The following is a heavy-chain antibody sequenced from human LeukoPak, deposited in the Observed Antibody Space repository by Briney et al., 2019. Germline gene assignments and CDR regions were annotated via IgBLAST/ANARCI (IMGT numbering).Heavy chain of an antibody. CDR3: ARGSGNSRYYYMDV. D-gene: IGHD3-10*01. CDR1: GGSLSGSY. CDR2: IYSSGST. J-gene: IGHJ6*03. V-gene: IGHV4-59*01. Sequence: SETLSLTCTVSGGSLSGSYWSWIRQPPGKGLEWVGYIYSSGSTNYNPSLKSRVTISVDTSKKQFSLKVSPVTAADTAVYYCARGSGNSRYYYMDVWGKGTTVTVSS.